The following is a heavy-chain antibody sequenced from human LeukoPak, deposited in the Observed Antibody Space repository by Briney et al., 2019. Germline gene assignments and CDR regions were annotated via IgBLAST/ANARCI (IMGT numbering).Heavy chain of an antibody. V-gene: IGHV1-2*02. CDR3: AREPYYYDSSGYYYGDY. D-gene: IGHD3-22*01. CDR2: INPNSGGT. J-gene: IGHJ4*02. Sequence: ASVKVSCKASGYTFTEYYIHWVRQAPGQGLEWMGWINPNSGGTNYAQKFQGRVTMTRDTSISTAYMELSRLRSDDTAVYYCAREPYYYDSSGYYYGDYWGQGTLVTVSS. CDR1: GYTFTEYY.